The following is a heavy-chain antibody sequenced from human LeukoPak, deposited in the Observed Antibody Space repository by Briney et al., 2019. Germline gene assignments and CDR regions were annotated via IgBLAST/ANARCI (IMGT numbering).Heavy chain of an antibody. V-gene: IGHV1-69*08. D-gene: IGHD1-26*01. CDR2: ITPIIDTT. CDR3: ARVSLRGSQYNWFDP. J-gene: IGHJ5*02. CDR1: GGTLNTHI. Sequence: ASVKVACKTSGGTLNTHIFSWVRQAPGHGLEWRVRITPIIDTTKYAPKFPGRVTITADKFTGTVFMELNSLTSEDTAVYFCARVSLRGSQYNWFDPWGQGSLVTVSS.